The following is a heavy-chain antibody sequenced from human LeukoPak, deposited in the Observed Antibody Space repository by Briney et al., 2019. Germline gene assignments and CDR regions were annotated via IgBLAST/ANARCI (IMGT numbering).Heavy chain of an antibody. CDR1: GDSISSYY. J-gene: IGHJ4*02. V-gene: IGHV4-4*09. Sequence: SETLSLTCTVSGDSISSYYWSWIRQTPGKGLEWIGYIHTNGRTNYSPSLKSRVTMSVDSSKNQLSLMLSSVTAADTAVYYCTRRAPTSYGHYVDSWGQGTLVTVSS. CDR3: TRRAPTSYGHYVDS. D-gene: IGHD3-10*01. CDR2: IHTNGRT.